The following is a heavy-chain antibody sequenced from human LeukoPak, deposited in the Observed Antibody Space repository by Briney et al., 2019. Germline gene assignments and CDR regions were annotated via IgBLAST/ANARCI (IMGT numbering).Heavy chain of an antibody. CDR1: GFTFSSYA. CDR3: AKRGEDSSSWPTYYYYYYMDV. D-gene: IGHD6-13*01. Sequence: PGGSLRLSCAASGFTFSSYAMSWVRQAPGEGLEWVSAISGSGGSTYYADSVKGQFTISRDNSKNTLYLQMNSLRAEDTAVYYCAKRGEDSSSWPTYYYYYYMDVWGKGTTVTISS. J-gene: IGHJ6*03. CDR2: ISGSGGST. V-gene: IGHV3-23*01.